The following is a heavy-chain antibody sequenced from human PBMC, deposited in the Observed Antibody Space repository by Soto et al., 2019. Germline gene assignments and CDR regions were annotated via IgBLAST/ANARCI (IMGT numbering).Heavy chain of an antibody. D-gene: IGHD2-8*01. J-gene: IGHJ4*02. CDR3: ARSGAYCTSITCLFDSF. CDR1: GYTFTSYG. CDR2: ISAYNGDT. Sequence: QAQLVQSGGEVKKPGASVKVSCRASGYTFTSYGYAWVRQAPGQGLEWMGWISAYNGDTNYAQKFQDRVTLTKDTSTTKAHMELRKLGSDDTAVYYCARSGAYCTSITCLFDSFWGLGTLVTVSS. V-gene: IGHV1-18*01.